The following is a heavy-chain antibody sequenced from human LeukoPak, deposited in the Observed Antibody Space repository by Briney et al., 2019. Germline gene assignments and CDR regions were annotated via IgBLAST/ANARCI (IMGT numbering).Heavy chain of an antibody. Sequence: GRSLTLSCAVSGFTFSSYGMHWVRQAPGKGLEWVAVISYDGSNTYYADSAKGRFTISRDNSKNTLYLQMNSLRAEDTAVYYCAKGYYYGSGSYDYWGQGTLVTVSS. CDR3: AKGYYYGSGSYDY. CDR1: GFTFSSYG. CDR2: ISYDGSNT. D-gene: IGHD3-10*01. V-gene: IGHV3-30*18. J-gene: IGHJ4*02.